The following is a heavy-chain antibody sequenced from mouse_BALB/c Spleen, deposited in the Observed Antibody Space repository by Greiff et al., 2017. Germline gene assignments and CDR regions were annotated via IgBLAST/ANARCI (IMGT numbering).Heavy chain of an antibody. Sequence: EVHLVESGGGLVQPGGSLRLSCATSGFTFTDYYMSWVRQPPGKALEWLGFIRNKANGYTTEYSASVKGRFTISRDNSQSILYLQMNTLRAEDSATYSCARDKDRDYAMDYWGQGTSVTVSS. V-gene: IGHV7-3*02. J-gene: IGHJ4*01. CDR3: ARDKDRDYAMDY. CDR1: GFTFTDYY. CDR2: IRNKANGYTT.